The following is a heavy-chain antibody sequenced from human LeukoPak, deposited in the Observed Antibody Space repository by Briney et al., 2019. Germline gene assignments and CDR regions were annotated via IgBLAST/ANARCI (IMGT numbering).Heavy chain of an antibody. D-gene: IGHD6-19*01. V-gene: IGHV1-24*01. CDR2: FDPEDGET. J-gene: IGHJ4*02. CDR1: GYTLTELS. Sequence: ASVRVSCKVSGYTLTELSMHWVRQAPGKGLEWMGGFDPEDGETIYAQKFQGRVTMTEDTSTDTAYMELSSLRSEDTAVYYCATEQWPNSRFDYWGQGTLVTVSS. CDR3: ATEQWPNSRFDY.